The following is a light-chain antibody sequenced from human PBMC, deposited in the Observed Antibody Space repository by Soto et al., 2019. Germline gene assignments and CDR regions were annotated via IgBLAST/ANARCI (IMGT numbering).Light chain of an antibody. Sequence: EIVLTQSPDTLSLSPGERATLSCRTSQNVNSNFLAWYQQKPGQAPRLLFYDASTRAAGVPDRFRGGGSGTDFTLTITRLEPEDCAIYYCQQYGRSPLLYAFGQG. J-gene: IGKJ2*01. CDR2: DAS. V-gene: IGKV3-20*01. CDR3: QQYGRSPLLYA. CDR1: QNVNSNF.